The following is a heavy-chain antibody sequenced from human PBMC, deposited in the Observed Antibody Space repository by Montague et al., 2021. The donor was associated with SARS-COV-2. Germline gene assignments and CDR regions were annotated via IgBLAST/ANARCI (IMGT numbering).Heavy chain of an antibody. D-gene: IGHD5-12*01. CDR3: ARVEFDGGYDSVPLDV. V-gene: IGHV4-31*03. CDR1: SGSISSGGYY. CDR2: IYYSGST. Sequence: TLSLTCTVSSGSISSGGYYWSWIRQHPGKGLEWIGYIYYSGSTYYXPSLKSRVTISVDTSKNQFSLKLSSVTAADTAVYYCARVEFDGGYDSVPLDVWGQGTTVTVSS. J-gene: IGHJ6*02.